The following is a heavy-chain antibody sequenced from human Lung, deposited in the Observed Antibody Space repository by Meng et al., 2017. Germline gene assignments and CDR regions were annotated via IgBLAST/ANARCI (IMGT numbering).Heavy chain of an antibody. D-gene: IGHD5-12*01. J-gene: IGHJ6*02. V-gene: IGHV1-18*01. CDR3: ARERTYSGYHVMYYYYYGMDV. CDR2: ISAYNCNT. Sequence: ASVKVSCKASGYTFTSYGISWVRQAPGQGLEWMGWISAYNCNTNYAQKLQGRVTMTTDTSTSTAYMELRSLRSDDTTVYYCARERTYSGYHVMYYYYYGMDVWGQGTTVTVSS. CDR1: GYTFTSYG.